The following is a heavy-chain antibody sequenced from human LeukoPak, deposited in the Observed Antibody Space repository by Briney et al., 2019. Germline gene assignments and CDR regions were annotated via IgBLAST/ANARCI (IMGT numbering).Heavy chain of an antibody. D-gene: IGHD2-21*02. CDR2: ISYDGSNK. Sequence: GGSLRLSCAASGFTFSSYGMHWVRQAPGKGLEWVAVISYDGSNKYYADSVKGRFTISRDNSKNTLYLQMNSLRAEDTAVYYCARDMGGEVVVTANIDYWGQGTLVTVSS. V-gene: IGHV3-30*03. CDR1: GFTFSSYG. CDR3: ARDMGGEVVVTANIDY. J-gene: IGHJ4*02.